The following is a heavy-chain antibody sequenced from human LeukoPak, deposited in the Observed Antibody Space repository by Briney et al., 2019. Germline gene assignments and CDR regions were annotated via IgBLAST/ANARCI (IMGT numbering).Heavy chain of an antibody. CDR1: GYTFTTYW. CDR3: ARLRIAAASSPYYFDY. J-gene: IGHJ4*02. D-gene: IGHD6-13*01. CDR2: IYPDDSDT. Sequence: GESLKISCKGSGYTFTTYWIGWVRQVPGKGLEWMGMIYPDDSDTRYSPSFEGQVTISADKSISTAYLQWSSLKASDTAMYYCARLRIAAASSPYYFDYWGQGTLVTVSS. V-gene: IGHV5-51*01.